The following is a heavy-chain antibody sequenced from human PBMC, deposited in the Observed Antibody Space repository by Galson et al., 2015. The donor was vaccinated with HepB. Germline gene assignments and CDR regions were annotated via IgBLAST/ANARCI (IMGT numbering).Heavy chain of an antibody. CDR2: IWYDGSNK. D-gene: IGHD2-2*01. J-gene: IGHJ5*02. CDR3: ARGHRYQLLLGNWFDP. Sequence: SLRLSCAASGFIFSSYGMHWVRQAPGKGLEWVAVIWYDGSNKYYADSVKGRFTISRDNSKNTLYLQMNSLRAEDTAVYYCARGHRYQLLLGNWFDPWGQGTLVTVSS. V-gene: IGHV3-33*01. CDR1: GFIFSSYG.